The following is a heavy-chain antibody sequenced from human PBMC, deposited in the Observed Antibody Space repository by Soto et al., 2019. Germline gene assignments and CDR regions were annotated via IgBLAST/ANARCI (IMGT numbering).Heavy chain of an antibody. CDR3: ARVPIGKYGVWNY. J-gene: IGHJ4*02. CDR2: ISHDGSIT. Sequence: EEQLVESGGGLVQPGGSLRLSCAAAGFTFSSYWMHWVRQAPGKGLVWVSRISHDGSITTYADSVKGRFTISRDNAKNTLYLQMSRLRRDATAVYDCARVPIGKYGVWNYWGQGTLVTVSS. CDR1: GFTFSSYW. V-gene: IGHV3-74*01. D-gene: IGHD2-8*01.